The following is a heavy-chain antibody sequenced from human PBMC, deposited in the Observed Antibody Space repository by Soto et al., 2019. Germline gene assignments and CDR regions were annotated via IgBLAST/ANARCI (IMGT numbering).Heavy chain of an antibody. D-gene: IGHD3-10*01. CDR2: IIPLFGTP. Sequence: QVQLVQSGAEVKKPGSSVTVSCTASGGIFSTYAISWLRQAPGQGLEWMGGIIPLFGTPNYAQRCQGRVTITADESTSTGYMELGRLRSEDTGVYYCARVREDYGSRNYYNRSDFWGQGTLVTVSS. V-gene: IGHV1-69*01. J-gene: IGHJ4*02. CDR1: GGIFSTYA. CDR3: ARVREDYGSRNYYNRSDF.